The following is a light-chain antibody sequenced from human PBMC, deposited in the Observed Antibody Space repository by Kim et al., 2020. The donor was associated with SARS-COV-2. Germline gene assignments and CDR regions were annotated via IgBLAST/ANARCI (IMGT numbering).Light chain of an antibody. Sequence: SYELTQPPSVSVAPGKTARITCGGNNIGSKSVHWYQQKPGQAPVLVIYYDSDRPSGIPERFSGSNSGNTATLTISRVEAGDEADYYCQVWDSSSDHWEFGEGTQLTVL. CDR3: QVWDSSSDHWE. CDR2: YDS. CDR1: NIGSKS. V-gene: IGLV3-21*04. J-gene: IGLJ3*02.